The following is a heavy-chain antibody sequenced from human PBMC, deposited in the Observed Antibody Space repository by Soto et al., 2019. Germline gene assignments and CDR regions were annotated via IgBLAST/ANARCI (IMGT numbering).Heavy chain of an antibody. V-gene: IGHV3-30*18. CDR2: ISYDGSNK. CDR1: GFTFSSYG. J-gene: IGHJ4*02. D-gene: IGHD6-13*01. CDR3: AKAASAGMTTFDY. Sequence: GGSLRLSCAASGFTFSSYGMHWVHQAPGKGLEWVAVISYDGSNKYYADSVKGRFTISRDNSKNTLYLQMNSLRAEDTAVYYCAKAASAGMTTFDYWGQGTLVTVSS.